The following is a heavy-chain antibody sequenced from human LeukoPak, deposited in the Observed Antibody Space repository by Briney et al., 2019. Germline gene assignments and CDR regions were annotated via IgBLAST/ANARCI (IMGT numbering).Heavy chain of an antibody. V-gene: IGHV3-7*01. J-gene: IGHJ4*02. Sequence: GGSLRLSCAASGFTFSSYWMSWARQAPGKRLAWVANIKQDGSEKYYVDSVKGRFTTSRDNAKNSLYLQMNSLRAEDTAVYYCARGRAAAGLFFDYWGQGNLVTVSS. CDR1: GFTFSSYW. CDR2: IKQDGSEK. CDR3: ARGRAAAGLFFDY. D-gene: IGHD6-13*01.